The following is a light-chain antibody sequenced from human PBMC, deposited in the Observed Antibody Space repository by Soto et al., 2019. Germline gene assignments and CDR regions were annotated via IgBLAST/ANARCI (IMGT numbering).Light chain of an antibody. CDR3: QQYGTSEII. CDR2: DTS. J-gene: IGKJ5*01. CDR1: QSLANSF. V-gene: IGKV3-20*01. Sequence: EFVLTQSPGTLSLSPGERATLSCRASQSLANSFIAWYQQKPGQAPRLLIYDTSSRASGIPDRFSGSGSGTDFTLTIRRMETEDFAVFYCQQYGTSEIIFGQATRLESK.